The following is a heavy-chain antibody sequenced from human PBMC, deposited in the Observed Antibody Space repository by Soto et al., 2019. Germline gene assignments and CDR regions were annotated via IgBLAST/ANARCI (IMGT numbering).Heavy chain of an antibody. CDR3: ARDLPILAGLTDYYYYGMDV. D-gene: IGHD3-3*01. Sequence: GASVKVSCKASGYTFTSYGISWVRQAPGQGLEWMGWISAYNGNTNYAQKLQGRVTMTTDTSTSTAYMELRSLRSDDTAVYYCARDLPILAGLTDYYYYGMDVWGQGTTVTVSS. CDR2: ISAYNGNT. V-gene: IGHV1-18*01. CDR1: GYTFTSYG. J-gene: IGHJ6*02.